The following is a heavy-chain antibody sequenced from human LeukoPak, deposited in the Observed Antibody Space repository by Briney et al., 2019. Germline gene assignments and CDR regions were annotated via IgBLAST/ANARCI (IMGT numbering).Heavy chain of an antibody. CDR2: ISYDGSNK. D-gene: IGHD2-21*02. V-gene: IGHV3-30*04. J-gene: IGHJ4*02. CDR3: ARVRGVTAIRGPFGY. Sequence: PGGSLRLSCAASGFTFSSYAMHWVRQAPGKGLEWVAVISYDGSNKYYADSVKGRFTISRDNSKNTLYLQMNSLRAEDTAVYYCARVRGVTAIRGPFGYWGQGTLVTVSS. CDR1: GFTFSSYA.